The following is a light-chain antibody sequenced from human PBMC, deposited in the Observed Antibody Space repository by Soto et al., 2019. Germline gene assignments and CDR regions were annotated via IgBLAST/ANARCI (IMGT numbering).Light chain of an antibody. CDR1: SGHSNYA. CDR2: VNRDGSH. Sequence: QLVLTQSPSASASLGASVKLTSTLSSGHSNYAIAWHQQQPEKGPRYLMRVNRDGSHTKGDGIPDRFSGSTSGAERYLTISSLQSEDEADYYCQTWGAGIRVFGGGTKVTVL. V-gene: IGLV4-69*01. J-gene: IGLJ3*02. CDR3: QTWGAGIRV.